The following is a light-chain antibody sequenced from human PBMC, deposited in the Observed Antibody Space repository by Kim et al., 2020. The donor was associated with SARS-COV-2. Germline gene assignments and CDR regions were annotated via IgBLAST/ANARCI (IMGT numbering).Light chain of an antibody. Sequence: ASAGDRFHITRQGRQNISSYLNWDQQKPGKAPKLLNYAASSLQSGVPSRFNGSGSGTDFTLTISRLQPEDFATYYRQQSYSTQYTFGQGTKLEI. CDR2: AAS. V-gene: IGKV1-39*01. CDR3: QQSYSTQYT. J-gene: IGKJ2*01. CDR1: QNISSY.